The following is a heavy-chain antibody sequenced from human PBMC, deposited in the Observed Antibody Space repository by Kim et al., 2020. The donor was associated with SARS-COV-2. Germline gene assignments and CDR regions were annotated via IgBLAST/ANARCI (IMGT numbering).Heavy chain of an antibody. Sequence: GGSLRLSCAASGFTFSSYGMHWVRQAPGKGLEWVAVISYDGSNKYYADSVKGRFTISRDNSKNTLYLQMNSLRAEDTAVYYCAKEEGSGYSSGWTYYYSGMDVWGPGATVTVSS. CDR3: AKEEGSGYSSGWTYYYSGMDV. D-gene: IGHD6-19*01. CDR2: ISYDGSNK. CDR1: GFTFSSYG. J-gene: IGHJ6*02. V-gene: IGHV3-30*18.